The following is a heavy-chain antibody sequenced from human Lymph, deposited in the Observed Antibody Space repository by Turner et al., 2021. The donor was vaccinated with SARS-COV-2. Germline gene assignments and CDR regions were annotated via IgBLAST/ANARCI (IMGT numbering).Heavy chain of an antibody. CDR3: ATAPAAVVTGWFDP. D-gene: IGHD2-15*01. CDR2: LDPEDGET. V-gene: IGHV1-24*01. CDR1: GYTLPELS. Sequence: QVQLVQSGAEVKKPGASVKVSCKVSGYTLPELSMHWVRQTPGKGLEWMGGLDPEDGETIYAQNFQGRVTMTEDTSTDTAYMDLSSLRSEDTAVYYCATAPAAVVTGWFDPWGQGTLVTVSS. J-gene: IGHJ5*02.